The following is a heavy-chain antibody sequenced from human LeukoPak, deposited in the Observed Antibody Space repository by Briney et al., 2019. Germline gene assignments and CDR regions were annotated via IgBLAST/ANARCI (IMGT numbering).Heavy chain of an antibody. J-gene: IGHJ3*02. CDR1: GGSISSYY. D-gene: IGHD3-3*01. CDR3: ARVVEWSDAFDM. V-gene: IGHV4-4*07. CDR2: IYTSGST. Sequence: SETLSLTCTVSGGSISSYYWSWIRQPAGKGLEWIGRIYTSGSTKNNPSLKSRVTMSADTSKNQLSLKLSSVTAADTAVYYCARVVEWSDAFDMWGQGTMVTVSS.